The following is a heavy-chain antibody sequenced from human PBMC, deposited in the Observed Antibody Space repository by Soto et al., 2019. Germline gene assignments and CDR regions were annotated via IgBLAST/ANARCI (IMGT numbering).Heavy chain of an antibody. CDR3: ARQYYDSSGYRPYYYYGMDV. Sequence: ESLKISCKGSGYSFTSYWIGWVRQMPGKGLEWMGIIYPGDSDTRYSPSFQGQVTISADKSISTAYLQWSSLKASDTAMYYCARQYYDSSGYRPYYYYGMDVWGQGTTVTVSS. V-gene: IGHV5-51*01. D-gene: IGHD3-22*01. CDR2: IYPGDSDT. J-gene: IGHJ6*02. CDR1: GYSFTSYW.